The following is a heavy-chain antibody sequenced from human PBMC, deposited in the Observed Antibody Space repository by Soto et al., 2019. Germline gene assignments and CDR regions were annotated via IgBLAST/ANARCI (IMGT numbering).Heavy chain of an antibody. J-gene: IGHJ4*02. CDR1: RFTFSSHA. Sequence: GGSLRLSCAASRFTFSSHAMHWVRQAPGKGLEWVAIIWFDGSNKDYGDSVKGRFTISRDNSRNTLYLQMNSLRVEDTAVYYCARAPFTSGWYYFDYWGQGTLVTVSS. CDR3: ARAPFTSGWYYFDY. CDR2: IWFDGSNK. D-gene: IGHD6-19*01. V-gene: IGHV3-33*01.